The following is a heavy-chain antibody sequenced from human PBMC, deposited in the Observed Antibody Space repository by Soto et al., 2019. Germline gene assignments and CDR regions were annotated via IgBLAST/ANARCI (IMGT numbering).Heavy chain of an antibody. V-gene: IGHV4-59*01. D-gene: IGHD5-12*01. J-gene: IGHJ1*01. CDR2: FYNSGTT. CDR3: ARDSLFSGKYFQH. CDR1: GGSMNNYF. Sequence: PSETLSLTCTVSGGSMNNYFWSWIRQPPGKGLEWIGYFYNSGTTNSGTPTYNPSLKSRVTISADTSKNQFSLKLRSVTAADTAVYYCARDSLFSGKYFQHWGQGTLVPVSS.